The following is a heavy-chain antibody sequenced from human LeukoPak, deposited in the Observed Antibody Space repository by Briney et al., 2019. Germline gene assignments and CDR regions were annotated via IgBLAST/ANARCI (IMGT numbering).Heavy chain of an antibody. J-gene: IGHJ4*02. V-gene: IGHV4-39*02. D-gene: IGHD6-19*01. CDR2: IYYSGST. CDR3: AREARVGAVAGTLAY. CDR1: GGSISSSSYY. Sequence: SETLSLTCTVSGGSISSSSYYWGWIRQPPGKGLEWIGSIYYSGSTYYNPSLKSRVTISVDTSKNQFSLQLNSVTPEDTAVYYCAREARVGAVAGTLAYWGQGTLVTVSS.